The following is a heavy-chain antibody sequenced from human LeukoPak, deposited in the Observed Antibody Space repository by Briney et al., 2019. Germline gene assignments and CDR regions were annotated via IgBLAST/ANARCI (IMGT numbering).Heavy chain of an antibody. J-gene: IGHJ4*02. CDR3: ARSRQLDRYYFDY. V-gene: IGHV3-53*01. CDR1: GFTVSSNY. D-gene: IGHD6-13*01. CDR2: IYCGGTT. Sequence: GGSLRLSCAASGFTVSSNYMSGVRQAPGKGVEWVSVIYCGGTTYYADSVKGRFTISRDNSKNPLYLQMNSLRAEDTAVYYCARSRQLDRYYFDYWGQGTLVTVSS.